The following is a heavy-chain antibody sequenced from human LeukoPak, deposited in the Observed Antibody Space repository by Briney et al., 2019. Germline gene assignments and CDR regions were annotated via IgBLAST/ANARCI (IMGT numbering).Heavy chain of an antibody. V-gene: IGHV4-4*07. Sequence: PSETLSLTCTVSGGSISNYHWSWIRQPAGKGLEWIGQIHTSGSTNYNPPLKRRVTMSIDTPENQLSLTIRSVTAADTAVYYCARRDISSGWSFDYWGQGTLVTVSS. D-gene: IGHD6-19*01. CDR3: ARRDISSGWSFDY. J-gene: IGHJ4*02. CDR2: IHTSGST. CDR1: GGSISNYH.